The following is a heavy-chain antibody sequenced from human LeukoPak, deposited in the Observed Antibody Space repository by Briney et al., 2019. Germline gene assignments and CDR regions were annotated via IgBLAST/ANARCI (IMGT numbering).Heavy chain of an antibody. Sequence: ASETLSLTCTVSGGSISSSSYYWGWIRQPPGKGLEWIGSIYYSGSTYYNPSLKSRVTISVDTSKNQFSLKLSSVTAADTAVYYCARDRKQNWNYARGYYYGMDVWGQGTTVTVSS. CDR1: GGSISSSSYY. CDR2: IYYSGST. V-gene: IGHV4-39*02. D-gene: IGHD1-7*01. CDR3: ARDRKQNWNYARGYYYGMDV. J-gene: IGHJ6*02.